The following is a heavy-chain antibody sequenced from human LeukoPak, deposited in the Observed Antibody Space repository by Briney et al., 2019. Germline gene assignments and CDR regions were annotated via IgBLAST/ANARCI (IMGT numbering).Heavy chain of an antibody. CDR3: ATEGYGYPYYFDY. CDR2: IYSGGST. CDR1: GFTVSSNY. D-gene: IGHD5-18*01. J-gene: IGHJ4*02. V-gene: IGHV3-53*01. Sequence: PGGSLRLSCAASGFTVSSNYMSWVRQAPGKGLEWVSVIYSGGSTYYADSVKGRFTISRDNSKNTLYLQMNSLRAEDTAVYYCATEGYGYPYYFDYWGQGTLVTVSS.